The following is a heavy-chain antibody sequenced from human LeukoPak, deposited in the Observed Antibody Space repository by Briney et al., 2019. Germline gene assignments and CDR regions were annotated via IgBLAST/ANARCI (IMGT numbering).Heavy chain of an antibody. J-gene: IGHJ4*02. V-gene: IGHV1-2*02. CDR2: INPNSGGT. CDR1: GYTFTGYY. CDR3: ATQLSSGWPLRHLPFDY. Sequence: ASVKVSCKASGYTFTGYYMHWVRQAPGQGLEWMGWINPNSGGTNYAQKFQGRVTMTRDTSISTAYMELSRLRSEDTAVYYCATQLSSGWPLRHLPFDYWGQGTLVTVSS. D-gene: IGHD3-22*01.